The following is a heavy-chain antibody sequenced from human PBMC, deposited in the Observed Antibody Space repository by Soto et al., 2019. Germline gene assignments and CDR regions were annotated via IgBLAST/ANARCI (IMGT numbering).Heavy chain of an antibody. CDR1: GFTFSSYG. CDR2: IWYDGSNK. D-gene: IGHD5-12*01. CDR3: ARDDFSGYDAFDI. V-gene: IGHV3-33*01. Sequence: GGSLRLSCAASGFTFSSYGMHWVRQAPGKGLEWVAVIWYDGSNKYYADSVKGRFTISRDNSKNTLYLQMNSLRAEDTAVYYCARDDFSGYDAFDIWGQGTMVTVSS. J-gene: IGHJ3*02.